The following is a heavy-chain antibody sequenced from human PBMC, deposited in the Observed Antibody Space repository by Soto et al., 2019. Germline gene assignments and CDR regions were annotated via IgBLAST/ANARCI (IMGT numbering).Heavy chain of an antibody. CDR2: IYYSGST. V-gene: IGHV4-39*01. D-gene: IGHD3-22*01. Sequence: QLQLQESGPGLVKPSETLSLTCTVSGGSISSSSYYWGWIRQPPGKGLEWIGSIYYSGSTYYNPSLKSGVPLSVDTSRSQFSLKLSSVTAADTAVYYCARLVSDSSGYRPGWGQGTLVTVSS. J-gene: IGHJ4*02. CDR1: GGSISSSSYY. CDR3: ARLVSDSSGYRPG.